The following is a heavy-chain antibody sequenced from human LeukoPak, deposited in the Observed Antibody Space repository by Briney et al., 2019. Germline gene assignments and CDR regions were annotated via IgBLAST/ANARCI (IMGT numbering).Heavy chain of an antibody. CDR1: GFAFSSYG. CDR2: INHSGST. V-gene: IGHV4-34*01. D-gene: IGHD2-2*01. CDR3: ARRATYNPMRLYNWFDP. Sequence: GSLRLSCAASGFAFSSYGMHWVRQPPGKGLEWIGEINHSGSTTYNPSLKSRFTISVDTSKKQFSLKLSSVTAADTAVYYCARRATYNPMRLYNWFDPWGQGTLVTVSS. J-gene: IGHJ5*02.